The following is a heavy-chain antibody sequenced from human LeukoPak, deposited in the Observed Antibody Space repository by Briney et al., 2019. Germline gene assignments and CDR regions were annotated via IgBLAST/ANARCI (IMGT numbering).Heavy chain of an antibody. D-gene: IGHD2-21*02. CDR3: ARGDDFSGDY. J-gene: IGHJ4*02. Sequence: GGSLRLSCAASGFTVSNNYLSWVRQTPGKGLEWVANIHPDGNEKYHVGSVKGRFTISRDNAKNSLYLQMNSLRVEDTAVYYCARGDDFSGDYWGQGTLVTVSS. CDR1: GFTVSNNY. CDR2: IHPDGNEK. V-gene: IGHV3-7*04.